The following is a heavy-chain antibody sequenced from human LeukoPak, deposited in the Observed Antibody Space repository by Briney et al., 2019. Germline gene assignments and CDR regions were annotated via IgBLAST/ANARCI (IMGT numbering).Heavy chain of an antibody. CDR2: ISSSSSTYI. Sequence: GGSLRLSCAASGFTFSSYEMNWVRQAPGKGLEWVSYISSSSSTYIYYADSVKGRFTISRDNAKNSLYLQMNSLRAEDTAVYYCARVWSPPYTSSWPYYFDYWGQGSLVTVSS. J-gene: IGHJ4*02. V-gene: IGHV3-48*03. CDR3: ARVWSPPYTSSWPYYFDY. CDR1: GFTFSSYE. D-gene: IGHD6-13*01.